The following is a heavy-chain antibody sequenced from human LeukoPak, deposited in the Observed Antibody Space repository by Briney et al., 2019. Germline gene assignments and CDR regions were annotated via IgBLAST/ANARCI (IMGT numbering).Heavy chain of an antibody. CDR2: ISWNSGSI. Sequence: GGSLRLSCAASGFTFDDYAMHWVRQAPGKGLEWVSGISWNSGSIGYADSMKGRFTISRDNAKNSLYLQMNSLRAEDTALYYCAKGPLHYYDSSGPTGGPFDYWGQGTLVTVSS. D-gene: IGHD3-22*01. V-gene: IGHV3-9*01. CDR1: GFTFDDYA. CDR3: AKGPLHYYDSSGPTGGPFDY. J-gene: IGHJ4*02.